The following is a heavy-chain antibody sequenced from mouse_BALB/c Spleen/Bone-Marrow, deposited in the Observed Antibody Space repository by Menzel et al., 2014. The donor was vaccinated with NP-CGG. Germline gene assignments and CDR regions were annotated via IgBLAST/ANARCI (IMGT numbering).Heavy chain of an antibody. CDR3: AYGSSYDYFDY. V-gene: IGHV14-3*02. J-gene: IGHJ2*01. CDR1: GFNIKDTY. Sequence: VQLQQSGAELVKPGASVKLSCTASGFNIKDTYMHWVKQRPEQGLEWIGRIDPANGNTKYDPKFQGKAAITADTSSNTADLQLSSLASEDTAVYYCAYGSSYDYFDYWGQGTTLTVSS. D-gene: IGHD1-1*01. CDR2: IDPANGNT.